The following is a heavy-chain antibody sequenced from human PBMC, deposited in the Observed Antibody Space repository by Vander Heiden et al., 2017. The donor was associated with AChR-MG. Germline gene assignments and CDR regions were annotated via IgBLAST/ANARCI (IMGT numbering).Heavy chain of an antibody. D-gene: IGHD3-10*01. V-gene: IGHV3-33*01. CDR3: AREVRVRGGGLNS. Sequence: QVQLVESGGGVVQPGRSLRLSCAASGFTFSSYGMHGVRQAPGKGLEWVAVIWYDGSNKYYADSVKGRFTISRDNSKNTLYLQMNSLRAEDTAVYYCAREVRVRGGGLNSWGQGTLVTVSS. CDR1: GFTFSSYG. CDR2: IWYDGSNK. J-gene: IGHJ4*02.